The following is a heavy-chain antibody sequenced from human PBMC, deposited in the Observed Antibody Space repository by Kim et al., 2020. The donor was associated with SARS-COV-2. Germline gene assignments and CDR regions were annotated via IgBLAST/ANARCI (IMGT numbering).Heavy chain of an antibody. CDR3: AKDIFRGDY. CDR1: GFTFDDYA. CDR2: ISWSGGSI. Sequence: GGSLRLSCAASGFTFDDYAMNWVRQAPGKGLEWVSGISWSGGSIGYADSVKGRFTISRDNAKNSLYLQMNSLRAEDTALYYCAKDIFRGDYWGQGTLVTVSS. V-gene: IGHV3-9*01. D-gene: IGHD2-21*01. J-gene: IGHJ4*02.